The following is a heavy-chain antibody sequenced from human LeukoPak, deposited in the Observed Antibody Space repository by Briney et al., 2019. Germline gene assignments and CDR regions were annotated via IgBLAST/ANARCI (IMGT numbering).Heavy chain of an antibody. V-gene: IGHV4-4*07. CDR2: IYTTGST. J-gene: IGHJ6*02. Sequence: SETLSLTCTVSGGSISSYYWTWIRQPAGKGLEWIGRIYTTGSTNYNPSLNSRVTMSVDTSKNQFSLKLSSVTAADTALYYCAKVGGYCSSTSCPPADGMDVWGQGTTVTVSS. CDR1: GGSISSYY. D-gene: IGHD2-2*01. CDR3: AKVGGYCSSTSCPPADGMDV.